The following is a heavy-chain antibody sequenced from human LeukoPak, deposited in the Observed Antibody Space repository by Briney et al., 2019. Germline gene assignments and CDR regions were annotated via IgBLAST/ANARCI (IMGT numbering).Heavy chain of an antibody. CDR1: GFTFRSYS. V-gene: IGHV3-48*02. CDR2: ISSGSTI. CDR3: ARNGPYYGSGSYSFDY. D-gene: IGHD3-10*01. Sequence: GGSLRLSCAASGFTFRSYSMNWVRQAPGKGLEWVSYISSGSTIYYADSMKGRFTISRDNAKNSLFLQMNSLRDEDTAVYFCARNGPYYGSGSYSFDYWDQGILVTVSS. J-gene: IGHJ4*02.